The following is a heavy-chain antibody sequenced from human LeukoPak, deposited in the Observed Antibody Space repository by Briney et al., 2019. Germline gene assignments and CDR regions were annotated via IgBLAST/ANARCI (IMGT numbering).Heavy chain of an antibody. Sequence: AGGSLRLSCAASGFTFSSHWMHWVRQAPGKGLVWVSRINSDGSRTNYAESVKGRFTISRDNAKNSLYLQMNNLRVEDTAVYYCARAPTKFRRDWFDPWGQGTLVTVSS. D-gene: IGHD3-9*01. CDR3: ARAPTKFRRDWFDP. J-gene: IGHJ5*02. V-gene: IGHV3-74*01. CDR2: INSDGSRT. CDR1: GFTFSSHW.